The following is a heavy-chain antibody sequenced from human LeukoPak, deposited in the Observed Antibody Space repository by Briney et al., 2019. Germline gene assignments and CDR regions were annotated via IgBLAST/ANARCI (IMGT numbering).Heavy chain of an antibody. CDR3: ARVKRDCSGGSCYSYDY. CDR1: RFTFNTYA. CDR2: ISGNGDIT. V-gene: IGHV3-23*01. J-gene: IGHJ4*02. D-gene: IGHD2-15*01. Sequence: GGSLRLSCAASRFTFNTYAVTWVRQAPGKGLEWVSAISGNGDITYYADSVRGRFTISRDNSKNTLYLQMNSLRAEDTAVYYCARVKRDCSGGSCYSYDYWGQGTLVTVSS.